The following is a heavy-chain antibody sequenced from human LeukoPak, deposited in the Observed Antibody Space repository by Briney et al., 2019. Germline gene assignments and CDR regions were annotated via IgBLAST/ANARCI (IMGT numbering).Heavy chain of an antibody. V-gene: IGHV4-59*01. CDR3: ARRWGRFDY. D-gene: IGHD2-8*02. Sequence: SETLSLTCTVSGGSISSYYWSWIRQPPGKGLEWIGYIYYSGSTNYNPSLKSRVTISVDTSKNQFSLKLSSVTAADTAVYYCARRWGRFDYWGQGTLVTVSS. CDR2: IYYSGST. CDR1: GGSISSYY. J-gene: IGHJ4*02.